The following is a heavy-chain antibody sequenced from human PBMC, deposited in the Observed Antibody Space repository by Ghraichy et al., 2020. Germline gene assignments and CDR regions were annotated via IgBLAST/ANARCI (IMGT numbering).Heavy chain of an antibody. CDR2: IYPGDSDT. Sequence: GGSLRLSCKGSGYTFTSYWIAWVRQMPGKGLEWMGIIYPGDSDTRYSPSFQGQVTISADKSISTAYLQWSSLKASDTAMYYCARLRYCTDGVCSWVDPWGQGTLVTVSS. D-gene: IGHD2-8*01. V-gene: IGHV5-51*01. CDR1: GYTFTSYW. CDR3: ARLRYCTDGVCSWVDP. J-gene: IGHJ5*02.